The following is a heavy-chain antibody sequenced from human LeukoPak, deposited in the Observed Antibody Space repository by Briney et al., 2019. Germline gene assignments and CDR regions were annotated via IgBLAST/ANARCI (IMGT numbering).Heavy chain of an antibody. CDR1: GGSISSYY. D-gene: IGHD1-26*01. V-gene: IGHV4-59*01. J-gene: IGHJ4*02. CDR3: AREGGRPPQILDY. Sequence: PSETLSLTCTVSGGSISSYYWSWIRPPPGKGLEWIGYIYYSGSTNYNPSLKSRVTISVDTSKNQFSLKLSSVTAADTAVYYCAREGGRPPQILDYWGQGTLVTVSS. CDR2: IYYSGST.